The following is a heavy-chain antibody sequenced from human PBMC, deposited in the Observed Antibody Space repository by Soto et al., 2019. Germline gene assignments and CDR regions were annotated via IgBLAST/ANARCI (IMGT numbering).Heavy chain of an antibody. Sequence: PSETLSLTCTVSGGSISSSSNHWGWIRQPPGKGLEWIGNIYYSENTYYNPSLKSRVTISVDTSKNQFSLKLSSVTAADTAVYYCARDKIVVVPAAFGEYYYYGMDVWGQGTTVTVSS. CDR2: IYYSENT. CDR3: ARDKIVVVPAAFGEYYYYGMDV. J-gene: IGHJ6*02. D-gene: IGHD2-2*01. CDR1: GGSISSSSNH. V-gene: IGHV4-39*07.